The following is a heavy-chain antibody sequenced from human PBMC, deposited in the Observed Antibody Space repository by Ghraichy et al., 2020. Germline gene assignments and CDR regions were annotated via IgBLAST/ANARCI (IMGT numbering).Heavy chain of an antibody. J-gene: IGHJ5*02. CDR1: GFSLSTSGVG. V-gene: IGHV2-5*02. D-gene: IGHD3-9*01. Sequence: SGPTLVKPTQTLTLTCTFSGFSLSTSGVGVGWIRQPPGKALEWLALIYWDDDKRYSPSLKSRLTITKDTSKNQVVLTMTNMDPVDTATYYCAHRLAPGILTVKRQNWFDPWGQGTLVTVSS. CDR3: AHRLAPGILTVKRQNWFDP. CDR2: IYWDDDK.